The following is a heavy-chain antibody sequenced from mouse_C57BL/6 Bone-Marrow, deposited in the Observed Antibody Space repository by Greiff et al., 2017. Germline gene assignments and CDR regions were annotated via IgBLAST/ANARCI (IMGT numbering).Heavy chain of an antibody. V-gene: IGHV1-81*01. D-gene: IGHD1-1*01. CDR1: GYTFTSYG. CDR3: ARRGCGSSSSYAMDY. CDR2: IYPRSGNT. J-gene: IGHJ4*01. Sequence: QVQLQQSGAELARPGASVKLSCKASGYTFTSYGISWVKQRTGQGLEWIGEIYPRSGNTYYNEKFKGKATLTADKSSSTAYMELRSLAAEDSAVYFCARRGCGSSSSYAMDYWGQGTSVTVSS.